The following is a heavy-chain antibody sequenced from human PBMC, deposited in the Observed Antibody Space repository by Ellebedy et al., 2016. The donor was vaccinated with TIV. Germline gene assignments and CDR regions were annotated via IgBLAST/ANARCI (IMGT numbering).Heavy chain of an antibody. D-gene: IGHD4-17*01. J-gene: IGHJ4*02. V-gene: IGHV3-48*04. CDR2: ISSICSTI. Sequence: GESLKISCAASGFTFSTYSMNWVRQAPGKGLEWVSYISSICSTIYYAASVEGRFTISRDNAKNSLYLQMHSLRAEDTALYYCARVYGDYRIDCWGQGTLVTVSS. CDR3: ARVYGDYRIDC. CDR1: GFTFSTYS.